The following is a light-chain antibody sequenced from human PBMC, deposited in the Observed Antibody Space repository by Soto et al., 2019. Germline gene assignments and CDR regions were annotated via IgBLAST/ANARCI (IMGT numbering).Light chain of an antibody. CDR2: EGS. Sequence: QSALTQPASVSGSPGQSITISCTGTSSDLGTYNIVSWYQQHPGKAPKLMIYEGSKRPSGISNRFSGSKSGNTASLTISGLQAEDEADYYCCSYVGSSTYVFGTGTKVTVL. CDR1: SSDLGTYNI. CDR3: CSYVGSSTYV. V-gene: IGLV2-23*01. J-gene: IGLJ1*01.